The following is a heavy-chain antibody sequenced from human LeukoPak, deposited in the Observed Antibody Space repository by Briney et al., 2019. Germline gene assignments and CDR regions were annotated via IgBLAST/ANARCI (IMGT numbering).Heavy chain of an antibody. CDR3: ARDCSSTSCYIAFDI. D-gene: IGHD2-2*02. CDR2: INAGNGNT. V-gene: IGHV1-3*01. CDR1: GYTFTSYA. J-gene: IGHJ3*02. Sequence: GASVKVSCKASGYTFTSYAMHWVRQAPGQRLEWMGWINAGNGNTKYSQKFQGRVTITRDTSASTAYMELSSLRSKDTAVYYCARDCSSTSCYIAFDIWGQGTMVTVSS.